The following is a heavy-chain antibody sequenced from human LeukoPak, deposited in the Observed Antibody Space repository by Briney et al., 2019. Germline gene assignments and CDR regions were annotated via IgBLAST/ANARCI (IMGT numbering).Heavy chain of an antibody. CDR3: AKAHDYSNPLDY. CDR1: GGTFSSYA. V-gene: IGHV1-69*13. Sequence: SVKVSCKASGGTFSSYAISWVRQAPGQGLEWMGGIIPIFVTANYAQNFQGRVTITADQSTSTAYMELRSLRSEDTAVYYCAKAHDYSNPLDYWGQGTLVTVSS. CDR2: IIPIFVTA. D-gene: IGHD4-11*01. J-gene: IGHJ4*02.